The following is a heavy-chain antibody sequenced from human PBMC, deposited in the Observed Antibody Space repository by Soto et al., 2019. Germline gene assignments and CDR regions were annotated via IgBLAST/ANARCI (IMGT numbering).Heavy chain of an antibody. CDR2: ISGGNGNT. Sequence: ASVKVSCKAPRYTFTNYAIHWVRQAPGQRLEWMGWISGGNGNTYYSQHFQGRVTITRDTSASTAYMELSSLRSEDTAVYYCLSSGSASFDYWGQGTLVTV. V-gene: IGHV1-3*01. CDR3: LSSGSASFDY. D-gene: IGHD1-26*01. J-gene: IGHJ4*02. CDR1: RYTFTNYA.